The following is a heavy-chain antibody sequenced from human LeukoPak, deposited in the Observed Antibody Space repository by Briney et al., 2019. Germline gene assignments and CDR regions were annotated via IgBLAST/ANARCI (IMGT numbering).Heavy chain of an antibody. V-gene: IGHV3-9*01. D-gene: IGHD3-3*01. Sequence: GRSLRLSCAASGFTLDDYAMHWVRQAPGKGLEWVSGISWKSGSIGYADSVKGRFTISRDNAKNSLYLQMNSLRAEDTAVYYCATREWFASALSFDYWGQGTLVTVSS. CDR2: ISWKSGSI. CDR1: GFTLDDYA. J-gene: IGHJ4*02. CDR3: ATREWFASALSFDY.